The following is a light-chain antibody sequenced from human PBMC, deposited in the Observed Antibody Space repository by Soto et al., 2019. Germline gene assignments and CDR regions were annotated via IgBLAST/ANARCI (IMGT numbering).Light chain of an antibody. V-gene: IGLV4-69*01. CDR2: LNSDGSH. CDR3: QTRDTGIPVV. CDR1: SGHSSYA. Sequence: QPVLTQSPSASASLGASVKLTCTLNSGHSSYAIAWHQQQPEKGPRYLMKLNSDGSHSKGDGIPDRFSGSSSGAERYLTISSLQSEDEADYYCQTRDTGIPVVFGGGTKLTVL. J-gene: IGLJ2*01.